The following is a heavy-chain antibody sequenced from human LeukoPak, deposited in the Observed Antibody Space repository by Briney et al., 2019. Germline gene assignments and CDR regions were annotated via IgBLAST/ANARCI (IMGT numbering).Heavy chain of an antibody. D-gene: IGHD5-12*01. CDR3: AKVGFSGYDLTYFDSGIDV. CDR1: GFTFSSYA. Sequence: GGSLRLSCAASGFTFSSYAMSWVRQAPGEGLQWVSGISGSGSGTYYADSVRGRFSISRDNSKNTLYLQMNSLRAEDTAVYHCAKVGFSGYDLTYFDSGIDVWGQGTTAVVSS. V-gene: IGHV3-23*01. J-gene: IGHJ6*02. CDR2: ISGSGSGT.